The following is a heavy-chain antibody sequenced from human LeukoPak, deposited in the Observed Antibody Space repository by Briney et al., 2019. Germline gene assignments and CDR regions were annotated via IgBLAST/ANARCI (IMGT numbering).Heavy chain of an antibody. J-gene: IGHJ5*02. V-gene: IGHV1-69*05. Sequence: ASVKVSCKASGYTFTSYGISWVRQAPGQGLEWMGGIIPIFGTANYAQKFQGRVTITTDESTSTAYMELSSLRSEDTAVYYCARADLAYIAAAGTVGNWFDPWGQGTLVTVSS. CDR2: IIPIFGTA. CDR1: GYTFTSYG. CDR3: ARADLAYIAAAGTVGNWFDP. D-gene: IGHD6-13*01.